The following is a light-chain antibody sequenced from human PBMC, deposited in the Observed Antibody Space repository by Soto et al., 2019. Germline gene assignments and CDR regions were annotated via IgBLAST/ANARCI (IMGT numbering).Light chain of an antibody. Sequence: DIQMTQSPSSLPASVGETITITCRATESITSHLNWYQQKSGTVPKLLIYAASNLKDGVPSRFSGGGYGTDFTLTISGLQPEDLATYYCQQTLTFPQTFGQGTKVEMK. CDR3: QQTLTFPQT. CDR1: ESITSH. J-gene: IGKJ1*01. CDR2: AAS. V-gene: IGKV1-39*01.